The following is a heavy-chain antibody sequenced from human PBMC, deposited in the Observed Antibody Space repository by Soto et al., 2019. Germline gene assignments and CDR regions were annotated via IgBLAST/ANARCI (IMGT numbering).Heavy chain of an antibody. D-gene: IGHD6-13*01. J-gene: IGHJ6*02. CDR3: ARGRSSWYRRGSYYYYGMDV. CDR2: IDHSEST. Sequence: QEQLQQWGAGLLKPSETLSLTCVVYGGAFSGFYWTWIRQPPGKGLEWIGEIDHSESTNYNPPLKSRVTISVDKSKSQVSLKLSSVTAADTAVYYCARGRSSWYRRGSYYYYGMDVWGQGTAVTVSS. V-gene: IGHV4-34*01. CDR1: GGAFSGFY.